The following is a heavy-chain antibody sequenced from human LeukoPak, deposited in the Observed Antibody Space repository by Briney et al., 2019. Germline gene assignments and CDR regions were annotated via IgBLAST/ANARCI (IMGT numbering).Heavy chain of an antibody. CDR3: ARKGDRGSAGFFDY. CDR2: IYYSGTT. Sequence: KPSETLSLTCSVSGGSISSYFWSWIRQPPGKGLEWIGHIYYSGTTNYSPSLTSRVTMSVDRSKNQFSLKLSSVTAADTALYYCARKGDRGSAGFFDYWGQGTLVTVSS. CDR1: GGSISSYF. J-gene: IGHJ4*02. D-gene: IGHD1-26*01. V-gene: IGHV4-59*01.